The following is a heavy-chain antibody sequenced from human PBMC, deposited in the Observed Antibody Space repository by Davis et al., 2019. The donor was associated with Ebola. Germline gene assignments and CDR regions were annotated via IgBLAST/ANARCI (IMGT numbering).Heavy chain of an antibody. CDR3: ARVATDWFDP. CDR1: GFTFSSYW. Sequence: GESLKIPCAASGFTFSSYWMHWVRQTPGTGLVWVSNINGDATITNYADSVKGRFTISRDNAKNTLYLQMNSLRVEDAGLYFCARVATDWFDPWGQGTLVTVSS. CDR2: INGDATIT. V-gene: IGHV3-74*01. J-gene: IGHJ5*02.